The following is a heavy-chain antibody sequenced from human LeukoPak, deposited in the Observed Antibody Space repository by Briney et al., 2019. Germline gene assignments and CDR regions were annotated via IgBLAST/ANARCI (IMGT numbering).Heavy chain of an antibody. V-gene: IGHV4-39*01. CDR3: ASFYGSGSYYPKPDY. J-gene: IGHJ4*02. Sequence: SETLSLTCTVSGGSISSSSSYWGWIRQPPGKGLEWIGSIYYSGSTYYNPSLKSRVTTSVDTSKNQFSLKLSSVTAADTAVYYCASFYGSGSYYPKPDYWGQGTLVTVSS. D-gene: IGHD3-10*01. CDR1: GGSISSSSSY. CDR2: IYYSGST.